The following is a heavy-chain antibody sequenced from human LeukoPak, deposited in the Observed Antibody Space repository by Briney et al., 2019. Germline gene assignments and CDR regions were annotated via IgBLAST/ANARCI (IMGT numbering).Heavy chain of an antibody. CDR2: ISGGSENT. D-gene: IGHD5-12*01. CDR1: GFTFSRHA. Sequence: PGGSLRLSCEASGFTFSRHAMNWVRQAPEKGLEWVSGISGGSENTFYADSVKGRFTISRDNSRNTLYLQMYGLRADDTALYFCAKGPYSGYSTYFDPWGQGTRVTVSP. J-gene: IGHJ5*02. V-gene: IGHV3-23*01. CDR3: AKGPYSGYSTYFDP.